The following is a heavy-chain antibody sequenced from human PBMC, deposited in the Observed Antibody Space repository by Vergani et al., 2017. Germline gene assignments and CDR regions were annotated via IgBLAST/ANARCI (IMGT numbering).Heavy chain of an antibody. V-gene: IGHV3-30*03. Sequence: QVHLVESGGGVVQPGRSLRLSCVVSGFTFSYYGMRWVRQAPGKGLEWVAVISYDGTQKYYADSVMGRFTISRDNSKSNLYLQMNSLRTEDTGVYYCATKSCDTPGWQKGYFREWGQGTLVSVSS. CDR3: ATKSCDTPGWQKGYFRE. J-gene: IGHJ1*01. CDR2: ISYDGTQK. D-gene: IGHD6-19*01. CDR1: GFTFSYYG.